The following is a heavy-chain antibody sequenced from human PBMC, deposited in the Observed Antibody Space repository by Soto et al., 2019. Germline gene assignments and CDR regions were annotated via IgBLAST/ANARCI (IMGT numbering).Heavy chain of an antibody. CDR2: IYYSGIT. J-gene: IGHJ6*02. D-gene: IGHD6-13*01. CDR3: ARRWTAAGLSFYYYGMDV. Sequence: QVQLQESGPGLVKPSQTLSLTCTVSGDSISSGGYYWTWIRQHPGKGLGWIGYIYYSGITYYNPSLFSELSIPVGPPKNQFSRELRSVTAADTVVYYCARRWTAAGLSFYYYGMDVWGQGTTVTVSS. CDR1: GDSISSGGYY. V-gene: IGHV4-31*01.